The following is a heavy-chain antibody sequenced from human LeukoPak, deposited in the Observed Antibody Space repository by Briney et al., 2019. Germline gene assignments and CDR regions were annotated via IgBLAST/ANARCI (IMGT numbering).Heavy chain of an antibody. V-gene: IGHV3-23*01. CDR2: ISGSGGTT. CDR1: GFTFSSYA. J-gene: IGHJ4*02. Sequence: GGSLRLSCAASGFTFSSYAMTWVRQAPGKGLEWLSAISGSGGTTYYADSVKGRFTISRDNSKSTLYLQMNGLRAEDTAVYYCATRIIDSSGWSRRDYWGQGTLVTVSS. CDR3: ATRIIDSSGWSRRDY. D-gene: IGHD6-19*01.